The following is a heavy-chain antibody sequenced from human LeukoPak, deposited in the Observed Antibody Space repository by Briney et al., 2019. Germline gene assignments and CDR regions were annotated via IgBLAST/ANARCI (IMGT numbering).Heavy chain of an antibody. CDR3: ARGSGRQQLWFDP. V-gene: IGHV1-2*02. J-gene: IGHJ5*02. CDR1: GYTFTGQY. D-gene: IGHD6-13*01. Sequence: ASVKVSCKASGYTFTGQYMHWARQAPGQGLEWMGWINPNSGGTNYAQKFQGRVTMARDTSISTAYMELSSLRSDDTAVYYCARGSGRQQLWFDPWGQGTLVTVSS. CDR2: INPNSGGT.